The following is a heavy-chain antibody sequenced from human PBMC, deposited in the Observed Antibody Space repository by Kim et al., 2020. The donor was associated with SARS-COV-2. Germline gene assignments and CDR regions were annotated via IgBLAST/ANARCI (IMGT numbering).Heavy chain of an antibody. CDR2: IKKDGGEK. CDR3: VRVSQGAGDY. CDR1: GFTFSNYW. D-gene: IGHD6-19*01. V-gene: IGHV3-7*01. Sequence: GGSLRLSCAASGFTFSNYWMSWVRQAPGKGLEWVANIKKDGGEKYYVDSVKGRFTISRDNAKNSLYLQLNSLRAEDTAVYYCVRVSQGAGDYWGQGTLVT. J-gene: IGHJ4*02.